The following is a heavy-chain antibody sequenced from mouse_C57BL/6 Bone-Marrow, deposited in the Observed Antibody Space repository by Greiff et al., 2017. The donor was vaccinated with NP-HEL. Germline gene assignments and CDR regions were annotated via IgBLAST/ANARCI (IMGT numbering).Heavy chain of an antibody. CDR3: TTCYDGYWGFAY. J-gene: IGHJ3*01. CDR2: IDPENGDT. D-gene: IGHD2-3*01. CDR1: GFNIKDDY. V-gene: IGHV14-4*01. Sequence: EVKLMESGAELVRPGASVKLSCTASGFNIKDDYMHWVKQRPEQGLEWIGWIDPENGDTEYASKFQSKATITADTSSNTAYLQLSSLTSEDTAVYYCTTCYDGYWGFAYWGQGTLVTVSA.